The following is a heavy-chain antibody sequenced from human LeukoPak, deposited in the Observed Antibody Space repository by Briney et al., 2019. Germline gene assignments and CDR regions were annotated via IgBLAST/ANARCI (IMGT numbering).Heavy chain of an antibody. CDR2: IYPGDSDT. Sequence: RGESLKISCKGSGYSFTSYWIGWVRQMPGKGLEWMGIIYPGDSDTRYSPSFQGQVTISADKSISTAYLQWGSLKASDTAMYYCARHPQDYDFWSGYYRDWGQGTLVTVSS. D-gene: IGHD3-3*01. CDR3: ARHPQDYDFWSGYYRD. J-gene: IGHJ4*02. V-gene: IGHV5-51*01. CDR1: GYSFTSYW.